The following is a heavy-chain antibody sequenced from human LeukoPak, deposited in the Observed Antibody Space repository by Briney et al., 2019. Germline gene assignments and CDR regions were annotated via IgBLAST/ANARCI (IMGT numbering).Heavy chain of an antibody. CDR2: IYYSGST. Sequence: SETLSLTCTVSSGSISSYYWSWIRQPPGKGLEWIGYIYYSGSTNYNPSLKSRVTISVDTSKNQFSLKPSSVTAADTAVYYCAREVGYSSSWYGADYMGVWGKGTTVTVSS. CDR1: SGSISSYY. V-gene: IGHV4-59*01. CDR3: AREVGYSSSWYGADYMGV. D-gene: IGHD6-13*01. J-gene: IGHJ6*03.